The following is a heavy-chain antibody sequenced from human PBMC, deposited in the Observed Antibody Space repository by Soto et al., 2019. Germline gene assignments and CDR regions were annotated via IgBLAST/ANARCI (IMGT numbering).Heavy chain of an antibody. V-gene: IGHV1-2*02. Sequence: ASVKVSCKASGYTFTDYYMHWVRQAPGQGLEWMGWINPNSGGTKYEQKFQGRVTMTRDTSISTAYMELSRLRSDDTAVYYCAGASSRVSSVVAAYWGQGTLVTLSS. CDR3: AGASSRVSSVVAAY. J-gene: IGHJ4*02. CDR2: INPNSGGT. CDR1: GYTFTDYY. D-gene: IGHD2-15*01.